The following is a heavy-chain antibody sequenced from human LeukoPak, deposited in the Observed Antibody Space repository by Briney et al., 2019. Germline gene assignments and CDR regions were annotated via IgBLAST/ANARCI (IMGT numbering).Heavy chain of an antibody. CDR1: GFTFSSYW. CDR3: ARALRFLEWSVDY. V-gene: IGHV3-7*01. Sequence: GGSLRLSCAASGFTFSSYWMSWVRQAPGKGLEWVAKIKQDGSDKYYVDSVKGRFTISRDNAKNSLYLQMNSLGAEDTAVYYRARALRFLEWSVDYWGQGTLVTVSS. CDR2: IKQDGSDK. J-gene: IGHJ4*02. D-gene: IGHD3-3*01.